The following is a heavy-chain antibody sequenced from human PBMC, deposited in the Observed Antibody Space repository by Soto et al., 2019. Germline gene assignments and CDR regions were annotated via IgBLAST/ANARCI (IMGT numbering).Heavy chain of an antibody. D-gene: IGHD3-10*01. V-gene: IGHV4-30-4*01. CDR3: ARAQGSGFLVS. Sequence: QVQLQESGPGLVKPSQTLSLTCTVSGGSISSGDYYWSWIRQPPGKGLEWIGYTYYSGSTYYNPSLKXRXTXSXXTSKTQFSLKLSSVPAADTAVYYCARAQGSGFLVSWGQGTLVTVSS. CDR2: TYYSGST. CDR1: GGSISSGDYY. J-gene: IGHJ4*02.